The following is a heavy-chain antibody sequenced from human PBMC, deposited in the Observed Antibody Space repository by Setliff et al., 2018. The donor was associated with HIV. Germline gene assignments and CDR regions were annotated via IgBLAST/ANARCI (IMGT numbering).Heavy chain of an antibody. V-gene: IGHV1-69*05. Sequence: VASVKVSCKASGGTFSSYAISWVRQAPGQGLEWMGGIIPIFGTANYAQKFQGRVTITTDESTSTAYMELSSLRSEDTAVYYCARGAGCLGNDCDAYFGPWGQGILVTVSS. D-gene: IGHD2-21*01. CDR3: ARGAGCLGNDCDAYFGP. CDR2: IIPIFGTA. J-gene: IGHJ5*02. CDR1: GGTFSSYA.